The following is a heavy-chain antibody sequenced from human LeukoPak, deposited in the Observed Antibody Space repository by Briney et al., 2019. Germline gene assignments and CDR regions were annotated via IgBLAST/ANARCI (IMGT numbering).Heavy chain of an antibody. J-gene: IGHJ4*02. Sequence: SETLSLTCTVSDGSISSYYWSWIRQPPGKGLEWIGYIYYTGGTNYNPSLKSRVTISGDTSRNQFSLKLSSVTAADTAVYHCARGERNNYYFDYWGQGTLVTVSS. CDR2: IYYTGGT. CDR1: DGSISSYY. CDR3: ARGERNNYYFDY. V-gene: IGHV4-59*01. D-gene: IGHD5-24*01.